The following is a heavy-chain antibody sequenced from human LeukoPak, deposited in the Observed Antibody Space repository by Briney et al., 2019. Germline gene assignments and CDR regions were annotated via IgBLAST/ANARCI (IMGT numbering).Heavy chain of an antibody. CDR2: IYYSGST. CDR3: AREYSGYNYYYYMDV. Sequence: SETLSLTCTVSGGSISSYYWSWIRQPPGKGLEWIGYIYYSGSTNYNPSLKSRVTISVDTSKNQFSLKLSSVTAADTAVYYCAREYSGYNYYYYMDVWGKGTTVTVSS. J-gene: IGHJ6*03. V-gene: IGHV4-59*01. CDR1: GGSISSYY. D-gene: IGHD1-26*01.